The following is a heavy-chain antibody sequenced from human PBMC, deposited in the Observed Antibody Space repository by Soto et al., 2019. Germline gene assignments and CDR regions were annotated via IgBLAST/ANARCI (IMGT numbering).Heavy chain of an antibody. Sequence: QVQLVQSGSEVKKPGASVKVSCKASGYTFTNYGMSWVRQAPGQGLEWMGWISAYNGNTNHAQNFQGSVTMTTDTATNTAYMELRSLRSDDTAVYYCSRCYCSVGSCYSCWHFDLWGRVALVTVSS. CDR2: ISAYNGNT. D-gene: IGHD2-15*01. V-gene: IGHV1-18*01. CDR3: SRCYCSVGSCYSCWHFDL. CDR1: GYTFTNYG. J-gene: IGHJ2*01.